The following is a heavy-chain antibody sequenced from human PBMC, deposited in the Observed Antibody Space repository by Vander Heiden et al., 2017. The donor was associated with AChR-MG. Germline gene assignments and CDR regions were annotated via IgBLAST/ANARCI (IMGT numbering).Heavy chain of an antibody. D-gene: IGHD6-13*01. CDR3: ASLSSSREEYGMDV. CDR2: ISYDGSNK. CDR1: GFTFSSYA. V-gene: IGHV3-30-3*01. Sequence: QVQLVESGGGVVQPGRSLRLSCPASGFTFSSYAMHWVRQAPGKGLEWVAVISYDGSNKYYADSVKGRFTISRDNSKNTLYLQMNSLRAEDTAVYYCASLSSSREEYGMDVWGQGTTVTVSS. J-gene: IGHJ6*02.